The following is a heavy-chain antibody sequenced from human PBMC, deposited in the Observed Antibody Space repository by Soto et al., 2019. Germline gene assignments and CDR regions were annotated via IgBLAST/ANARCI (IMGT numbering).Heavy chain of an antibody. CDR2: IYYSGST. J-gene: IGHJ4*02. Sequence: PSETLSLTCTVSGGSMISYYWSWIRQHPGKGLEWIGFIYYSGSTYYNPSLKSRVTISVDTSKNQFSLKLSSVTAADTAVYYCARRWGTYFDFWGQGTLVTSPQ. CDR1: GGSMISYY. D-gene: IGHD7-27*01. V-gene: IGHV4-59*01. CDR3: ARRWGTYFDF.